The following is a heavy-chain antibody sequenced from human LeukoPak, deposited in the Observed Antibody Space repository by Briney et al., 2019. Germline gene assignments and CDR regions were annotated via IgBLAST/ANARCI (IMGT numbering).Heavy chain of an antibody. V-gene: IGHV3-72*01. J-gene: IGHJ3*02. Sequence: GGSLRLSCIASGYGFSDQYMDWVRQAPGKGLQWVGRIGNRASRYSTDYAASVKGRFTISRDDSRNSLYLQMTSLSPDHTALYFCTRGHSGQAVYPFDIWGPGTMVTVSS. CDR2: IGNRASRYST. D-gene: IGHD6-25*01. CDR3: TRGHSGQAVYPFDI. CDR1: GYGFSDQY.